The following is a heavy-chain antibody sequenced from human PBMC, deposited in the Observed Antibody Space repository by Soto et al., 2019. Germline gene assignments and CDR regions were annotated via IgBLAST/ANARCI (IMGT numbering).Heavy chain of an antibody. Sequence: GESLKISCKASGYSFTIYWIGWVRQMPGKGLEWMGIIYPSDSDTRYSPSFQGQVTISADQSINTAYLQWDSLKASDTAIYYCARPANTVADHFDLWGQGTPVTVSS. CDR3: ARPANTVADHFDL. D-gene: IGHD4-17*01. CDR2: IYPSDSDT. CDR1: GYSFTIYW. V-gene: IGHV5-51*01. J-gene: IGHJ4*02.